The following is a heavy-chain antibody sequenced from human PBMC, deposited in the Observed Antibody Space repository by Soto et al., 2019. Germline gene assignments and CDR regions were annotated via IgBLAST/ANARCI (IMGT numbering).Heavy chain of an antibody. V-gene: IGHV3-23*01. CDR3: AKGRGGYFDWLLPFDY. CDR1: GFTFSSYA. J-gene: IGHJ4*02. Sequence: HPGGSLRLSCAASGFTFSSYAMSWVRQAPGKGLEWVSAISVSGGSTYYADSVNGRFTISRDNSKNTLYLQMNSLRAEDTAVYYCAKGRGGYFDWLLPFDYWGQGTLVTVSS. D-gene: IGHD3-9*01. CDR2: ISVSGGST.